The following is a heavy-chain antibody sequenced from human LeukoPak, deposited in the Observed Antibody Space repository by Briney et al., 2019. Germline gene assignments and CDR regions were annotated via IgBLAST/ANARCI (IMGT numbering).Heavy chain of an antibody. Sequence: SETLSLTCAVSGGSISSYYRSWVRQPPGKGLEWVWSIYYSGSTNYNPSLMSRRIISVDTSKNKFYLKLSSVTAADTAVYYCARGVDTAMIGGNAFDIWGQGTMVAVSS. CDR3: ARGVDTAMIGGNAFDI. V-gene: IGHV4-59*08. D-gene: IGHD5-18*01. CDR2: IYYSGST. J-gene: IGHJ3*02. CDR1: GGSISSYY.